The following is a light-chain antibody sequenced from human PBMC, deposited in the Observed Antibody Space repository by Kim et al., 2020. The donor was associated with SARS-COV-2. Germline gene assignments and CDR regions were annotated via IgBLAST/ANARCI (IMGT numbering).Light chain of an antibody. CDR1: QSIGTY. V-gene: IGKV1-39*01. J-gene: IGKJ4*01. CDR2: AAS. Sequence: DIQMTQSPSSLAASVGDRVTIACRASQSIGTYLNWYQQKPGKAPKLLIFAASTLQSGVPSRFSGSGSGTDFTLTVTSLQPEDFATYYCQQSHTTPLLTFGGGTKLEI. CDR3: QQSHTTPLLT.